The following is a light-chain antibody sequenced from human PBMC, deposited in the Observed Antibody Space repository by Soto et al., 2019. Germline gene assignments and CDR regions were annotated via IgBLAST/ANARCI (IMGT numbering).Light chain of an antibody. CDR1: QSVSNN. Sequence: EIVMTQSPSTLSVSPGERAILSCRASQSVSNNLAWYQQKPGQAPRLLIYVTSTRATGIPARFSGSGSGTEFTLTISSLQSEDFAVYYCQQRSVWPITFGQGTRLEIK. J-gene: IGKJ5*01. CDR3: QQRSVWPIT. V-gene: IGKV3-15*01. CDR2: VTS.